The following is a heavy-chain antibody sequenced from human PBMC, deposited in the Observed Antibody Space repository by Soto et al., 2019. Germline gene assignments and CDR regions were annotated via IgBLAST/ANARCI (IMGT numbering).Heavy chain of an antibody. CDR3: ARDRAEAGTYYYGMDV. Sequence: PSQTLSLTCAISGDSVSTNSVAWNWIRQSPSRGLEWLGRTYYRSKWFNDYAASVKSRITINPDTSRNQFSLQLNSVTPEDTAVYYCARDRAEAGTYYYGMDVWGQGTTVTAP. D-gene: IGHD6-19*01. V-gene: IGHV6-1*01. CDR2: TYYRSKWFN. J-gene: IGHJ6*02. CDR1: GDSVSTNSVA.